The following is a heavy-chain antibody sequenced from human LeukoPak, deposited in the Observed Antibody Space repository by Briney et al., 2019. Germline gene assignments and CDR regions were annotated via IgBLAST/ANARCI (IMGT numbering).Heavy chain of an antibody. CDR1: GFTLRNYW. D-gene: IGHD3-22*01. CDR2: IKGDGSNT. CDR3: ARGNYPSSFDS. J-gene: IGHJ4*02. V-gene: IGHV3-74*01. Sequence: GGSLRLSCVASGFTLRNYWMHWIRQSPEKGLVWVSHIKGDGSNTGYADSVKGRFTISRDNAKNTLYLQINSLRVEDTAVYYCARGNYPSSFDSWGQGTLVTVSS.